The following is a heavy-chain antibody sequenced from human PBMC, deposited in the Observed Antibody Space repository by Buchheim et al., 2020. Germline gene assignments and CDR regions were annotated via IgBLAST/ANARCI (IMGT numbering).Heavy chain of an antibody. CDR3: ARTPGGGGTHYYNYLDS. Sequence: VELLESGGDLVQPGGSLRLSCAASGFTFSLCSMNWVRQAPGKGLEWIAYITGSGDIVYYADSVQGRFTISRDHATNSLYLQMNSLNVDDTALYFCARTPGGGGTHYYNYLDSWGQGTL. J-gene: IGHJ4*02. CDR2: ITGSGDIV. CDR1: GFTFSLCS. V-gene: IGHV3-48*01. D-gene: IGHD1-26*01.